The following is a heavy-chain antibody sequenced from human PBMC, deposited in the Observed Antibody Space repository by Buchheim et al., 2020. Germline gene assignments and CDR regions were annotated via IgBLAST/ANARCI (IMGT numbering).Heavy chain of an antibody. D-gene: IGHD1-1*01. Sequence: EVQLVESGGGLVLPGGSLRLSCAVAGFTFSSFEMNWVRQAPGKGLEWVSYISSSGSTKYYADSVKGRFTISRDNAEHSMYPQMNSLRVEDTAAYYCASLKGRTGTGYGMDVWGQGTT. CDR1: GFTFSSFE. V-gene: IGHV3-48*03. CDR3: ASLKGRTGTGYGMDV. J-gene: IGHJ6*02. CDR2: ISSSGSTK.